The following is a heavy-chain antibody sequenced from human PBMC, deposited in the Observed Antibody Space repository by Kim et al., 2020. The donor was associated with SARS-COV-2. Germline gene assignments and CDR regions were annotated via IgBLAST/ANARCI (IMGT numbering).Heavy chain of an antibody. J-gene: IGHJ5*02. D-gene: IGHD2-21*02. CDR2: INPSGGST. CDR3: AREWVSYCGGDCYSSWFDP. Sequence: ASVKVSCKASGYTFTSYYMHWVRQAPGQGLEWMGIINPSGGSTSYAQKFQGRVTMTRDTSTSTVYMELSSLRSEDTAVYYCAREWVSYCGGDCYSSWFDPWGQGTLVTVSS. V-gene: IGHV1-46*01. CDR1: GYTFTSYY.